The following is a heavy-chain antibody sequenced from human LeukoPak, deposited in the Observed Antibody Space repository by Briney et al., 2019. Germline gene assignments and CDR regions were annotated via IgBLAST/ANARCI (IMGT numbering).Heavy chain of an antibody. J-gene: IGHJ6*03. D-gene: IGHD6-19*01. CDR3: ARSPYSSGWYEGRVGYYYMDV. Sequence: SETLSLTCTVSGGSISSYYWSWIRQPAGKGLEWIGRIYTSGSTNYNPSLKSRVTMSVDTSKNQFSLKLSSVTAADTAVYYCARSPYSSGWYEGRVGYYYMDVWGKGTTVTVSS. CDR2: IYTSGST. V-gene: IGHV4-4*07. CDR1: GGSISSYY.